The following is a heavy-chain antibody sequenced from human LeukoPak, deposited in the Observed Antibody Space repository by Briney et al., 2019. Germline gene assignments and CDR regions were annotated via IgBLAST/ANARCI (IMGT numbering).Heavy chain of an antibody. Sequence: PSETLSLTCTVSGASIYSTTFYWGWIRQPPGKGLEWIVSMYYDGSTYHTPSLKSRVTISVDTSNNQFSLQLTSVTAADTAVYFCARRSDSGSDDGEDYFDYWGQGTLVTASS. CDR3: ARRSDSGSDDGEDYFDY. CDR2: MYYDGST. V-gene: IGHV4-39*01. D-gene: IGHD1-26*01. J-gene: IGHJ4*02. CDR1: GASIYSTTFY.